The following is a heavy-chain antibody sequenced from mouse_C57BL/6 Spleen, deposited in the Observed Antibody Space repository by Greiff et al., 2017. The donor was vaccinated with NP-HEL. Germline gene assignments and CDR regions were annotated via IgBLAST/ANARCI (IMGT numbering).Heavy chain of an antibody. CDR1: GYTFTSYW. J-gene: IGHJ1*03. V-gene: IGHV1-52*01. CDR2: IDPSDSET. CDR3: ARKRGDGREVLYWYFDV. Sequence: QVQLKQPGAELVRPGSSVKLSCKASGYTFTSYWLHWVKQRPIQGLEWIGNIDPSDSETHYTQKFKDKATLTVDKSSSTAYMQLSSLTSEDSAVYYCARKRGDGREVLYWYFDVWGTGTTVTVSS. D-gene: IGHD1-1*01.